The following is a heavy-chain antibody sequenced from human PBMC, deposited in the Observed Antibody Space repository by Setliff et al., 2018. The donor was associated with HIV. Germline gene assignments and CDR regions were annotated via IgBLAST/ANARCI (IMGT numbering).Heavy chain of an antibody. Sequence: SETLSLTCAVSGGSMSSYYWTWIRQPPGKGLEWIGYVYTSEISNYNSSLRSRVVISLDTSKNQFSLRLNSVTVADTAVYFCARDTAFLKEGTEYWGQGTLVTVSS. CDR3: ARDTAFLKEGTEY. CDR2: VYTSEIS. CDR1: GGSMSSYY. V-gene: IGHV4-4*08. D-gene: IGHD5-18*01. J-gene: IGHJ4*02.